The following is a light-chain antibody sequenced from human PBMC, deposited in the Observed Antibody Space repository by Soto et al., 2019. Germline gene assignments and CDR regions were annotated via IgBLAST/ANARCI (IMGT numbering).Light chain of an antibody. J-gene: IGKJ2*01. V-gene: IGKV3-20*01. CDR1: QSVSGTY. Sequence: DIVLTQSPGTLSLSPGERATLSCRASQSVSGTYLAWYQQKPGQAPRVIIYGASSRAAGIPDRFSGSGSGTDFTLTISRLEPEDFAVYYCQLYGSSRRYTFGQGTKLEIK. CDR3: QLYGSSRRYT. CDR2: GAS.